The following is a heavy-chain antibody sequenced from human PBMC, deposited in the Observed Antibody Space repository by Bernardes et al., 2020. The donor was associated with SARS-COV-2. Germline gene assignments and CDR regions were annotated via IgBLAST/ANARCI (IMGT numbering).Heavy chain of an antibody. D-gene: IGHD2-2*01. V-gene: IGHV3-64*01. CDR2: ISSNGGST. Sequence: GGSLRLSCAASGFTFSSYAMHWVRQAPGKGLEYVSAISSNGGSTYYANSVKGRFTISRDNSKNSVYLQMNSLRAEDTVVYYCASGRPVPIWGQGTMVTVSP. J-gene: IGHJ3*02. CDR3: ASGRPVPI. CDR1: GFTFSSYA.